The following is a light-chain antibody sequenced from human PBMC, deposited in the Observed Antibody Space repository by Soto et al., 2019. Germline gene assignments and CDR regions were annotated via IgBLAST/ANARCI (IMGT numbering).Light chain of an antibody. CDR2: GAS. CDR1: QSVSSSY. Sequence: EIVLTQSPGTLSLSPGERATLSCRASQSVSSSYLAWYQKKPGQAPRLLISGASSRATGIPDRFSGSGSGTDFTLTISRLEPEDFAVYYCQQYGGSPLYTFGQGTQLEVK. CDR3: QQYGGSPLYT. V-gene: IGKV3-20*01. J-gene: IGKJ2*01.